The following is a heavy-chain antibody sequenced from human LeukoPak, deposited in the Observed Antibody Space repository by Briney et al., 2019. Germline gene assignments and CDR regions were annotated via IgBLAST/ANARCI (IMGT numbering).Heavy chain of an antibody. J-gene: IGHJ3*02. CDR3: AMIITMIVVVNHDAFDI. V-gene: IGHV4-38-2*02. CDR1: GYSISSGYY. CDR2: IYHSGST. D-gene: IGHD3-22*01. Sequence: SETLSLTCTVSGYSISSGYYWGWIRQPPGKGLGWIGSIYHSGSTYYNPSLKSRVTISVDTSKNQFSLKLSSVTAADTAVYYCAMIITMIVVVNHDAFDIGGQGTMVTVSS.